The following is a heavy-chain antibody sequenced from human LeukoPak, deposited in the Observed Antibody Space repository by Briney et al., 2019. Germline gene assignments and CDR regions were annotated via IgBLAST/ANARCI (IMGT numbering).Heavy chain of an antibody. Sequence: SETLSLTCTVSGASIRSSYWSWIRQPPGKGLEWIGYISYTGSTNYNPSLKSRVSLSVDMSKNQFSLELSSVTAADTAVYYCATYRTSFIYWYFDLWGRGTLVTVSS. CDR2: ISYTGST. J-gene: IGHJ2*01. CDR3: ATYRTSFIYWYFDL. D-gene: IGHD2-2*01. CDR1: GASIRSSY. V-gene: IGHV4-59*01.